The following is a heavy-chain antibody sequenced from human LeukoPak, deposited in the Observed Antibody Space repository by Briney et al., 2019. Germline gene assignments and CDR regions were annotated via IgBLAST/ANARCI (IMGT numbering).Heavy chain of an antibody. CDR2: IYYSGST. D-gene: IGHD1-26*01. V-gene: IGHV4-39*01. Sequence: PSETLSLTCTVSGGSISSSSYYWGWIRQPPGKGLEWIGSIYYSGSTYYNPSLKSRVTISVDTSKNQFSLKLSSVTAADTAVYYCARLRPYSGSYGAIEDWFDPWGQGTLVTVSS. CDR3: ARLRPYSGSYGAIEDWFDP. J-gene: IGHJ5*02. CDR1: GGSISSSSYY.